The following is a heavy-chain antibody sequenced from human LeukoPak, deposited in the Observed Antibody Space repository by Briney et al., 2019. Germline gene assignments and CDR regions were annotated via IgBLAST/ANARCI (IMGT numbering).Heavy chain of an antibody. CDR1: GFAFDDYA. V-gene: IGHV3-9*01. D-gene: IGHD6-13*01. CDR3: AKDSLYSSSWYWTYSAFDI. Sequence: SLRPSCAASGFAFDDYAMDWVRQAPGKGLEWVSGISWNSGSIGYADSLKGRFTISRDNAKNSLYLQMNSLRAEATALYYCAKDSLYSSSWYWTYSAFDIWGQGTMVTVSS. CDR2: ISWNSGSI. J-gene: IGHJ3*02.